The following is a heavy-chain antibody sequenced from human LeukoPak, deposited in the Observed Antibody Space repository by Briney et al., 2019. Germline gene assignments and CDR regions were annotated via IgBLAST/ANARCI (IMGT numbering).Heavy chain of an antibody. CDR1: GFTFSSYA. V-gene: IGHV3-30*01. D-gene: IGHD3-22*01. J-gene: IGHJ4*02. Sequence: GRSLRLSCAASGFTFSSYAMHWVRPAPGKGLEWVAVISYDGSNKYYADSVKGRFTISRVNSKNTLYLQMNSLRAEDTAVYYCARDLTVVVITTVDYWGQGTLVTVSS. CDR2: ISYDGSNK. CDR3: ARDLTVVVITTVDY.